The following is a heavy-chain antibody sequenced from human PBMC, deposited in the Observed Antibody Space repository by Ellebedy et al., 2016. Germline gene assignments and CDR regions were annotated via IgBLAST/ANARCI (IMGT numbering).Heavy chain of an antibody. CDR1: GFTFSSYS. CDR3: AMNYYDSSGYL. J-gene: IGHJ4*02. Sequence: GESLKISXAASGFTFSSYSMNWVRQAPGKGLEWVSSISSSSSYIYYADSVKGRFTISRDNAKNSLYLQMNSLRAEDTAVYYCAMNYYDSSGYLWGQGTLVTVSS. D-gene: IGHD3-22*01. V-gene: IGHV3-21*01. CDR2: ISSSSSYI.